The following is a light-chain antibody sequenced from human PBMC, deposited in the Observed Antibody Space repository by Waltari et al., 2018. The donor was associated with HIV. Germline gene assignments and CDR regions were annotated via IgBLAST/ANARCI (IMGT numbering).Light chain of an antibody. Sequence: QSALTLPASVSGSPGQSFNISCTATSSDVGGYNYVSWYQQHPDNAPKLIIYDVTKRPSGVSYRFSGSKSGNTASLTISGLQAEDEADYYCSSYTTTNTWVFGGGTKLTVL. CDR3: SSYTTTNTWV. J-gene: IGLJ3*02. V-gene: IGLV2-14*03. CDR2: DVT. CDR1: SSDVGGYNY.